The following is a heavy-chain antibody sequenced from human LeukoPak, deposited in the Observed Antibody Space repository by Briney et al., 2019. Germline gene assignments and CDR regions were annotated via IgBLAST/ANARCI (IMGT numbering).Heavy chain of an antibody. Sequence: GGSLRLSCAASGFTFRHYSMNWVRQAPGKGLEWVSSISRNSRHAYYGGSVWGGFTISRDDARNFLFVEMNSLRADDMAVYYCVRDFMGMGGTTAYLHYWGQGTLVTVSS. V-gene: IGHV3-21*01. D-gene: IGHD1-26*01. CDR3: VRDFMGMGGTTAYLHY. CDR2: ISRNSRHA. J-gene: IGHJ1*01. CDR1: GFTFRHYS.